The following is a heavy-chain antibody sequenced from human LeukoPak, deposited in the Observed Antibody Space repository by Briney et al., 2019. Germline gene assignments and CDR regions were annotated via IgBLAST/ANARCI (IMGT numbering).Heavy chain of an antibody. Sequence: GGSLRLSCAASGFTFDDYTLHWVRQAPGKGLEWVSSISSSTSHIYYADSVTGRFTISRDNAKNSLYLQMNSLRAEDTAVYYCARWPIAAAPPVYYFDYWGQGTLVTVSS. J-gene: IGHJ4*02. CDR2: ISSSTSHI. V-gene: IGHV3-21*01. CDR1: GFTFDDYT. D-gene: IGHD6-13*01. CDR3: ARWPIAAAPPVYYFDY.